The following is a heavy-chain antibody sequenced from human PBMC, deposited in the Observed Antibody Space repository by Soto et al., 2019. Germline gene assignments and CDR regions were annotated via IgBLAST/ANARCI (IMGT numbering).Heavy chain of an antibody. Sequence: QVQLVESGGGVVQPGRSLRLSCAASGFTFSSYAMHWVRQAPGKGLEWVAVISYDGSNKYYADSVKGRFTISRDNSKNTLYLQMNSLRAEDTAVYYCVKGYCISTSCPIGPHYGMDVWGQGTTVTVSS. D-gene: IGHD2-2*01. CDR3: VKGYCISTSCPIGPHYGMDV. J-gene: IGHJ6*02. V-gene: IGHV3-30-3*01. CDR1: GFTFSSYA. CDR2: ISYDGSNK.